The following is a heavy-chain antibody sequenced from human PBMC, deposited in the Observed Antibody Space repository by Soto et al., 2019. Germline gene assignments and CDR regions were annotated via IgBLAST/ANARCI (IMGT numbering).Heavy chain of an antibody. D-gene: IGHD6-25*01. CDR3: AREGGSDSLATKNNWFDT. CDR2: INANNGGT. V-gene: IGHV1-2*02. J-gene: IGHJ5*01. CDR1: GYTFTDYH. Sequence: QVQLVQSGDEVKNPGASVKVSCKLSGYTFTDYHIHSVRQAPGQGREIMGWINANNGGTGFAQQFQGRLTETREPCISTVYMELSNLGADDTAVYFCAREGGSDSLATKNNWFDTWGHGTRVTVSS.